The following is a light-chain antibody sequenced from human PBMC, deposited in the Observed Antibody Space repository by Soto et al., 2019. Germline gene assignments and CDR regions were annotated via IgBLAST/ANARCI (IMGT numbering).Light chain of an antibody. CDR2: SNN. J-gene: IGLJ1*01. CDR1: SSDIGSNN. Sequence: QSVLTQPPSASGTPGQRVTISCSGRSSDIGSNNVNWYQHLPGTAPKLLIYSNNQRPSGVPERFSGSKSGTSASLAISGLQSEAEAAYYCATWDDSLNGPNFVFGTGTKLTVL. V-gene: IGLV1-44*01. CDR3: ATWDDSLNGPNFV.